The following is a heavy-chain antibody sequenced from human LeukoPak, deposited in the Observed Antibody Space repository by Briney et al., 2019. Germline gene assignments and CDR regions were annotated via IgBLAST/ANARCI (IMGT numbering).Heavy chain of an antibody. CDR2: IYSGGTT. CDR3: ARDRYCGSGGCPMDV. CDR1: GFTVSSNY. J-gene: IGHJ6*03. D-gene: IGHD2-15*01. Sequence: GGSLRLSCTASGFTVSSNYMSWVRQAPGKGLEWVSVIYSGGTTYYADSVKGRFTISRDNSENTLYLQMNSLRAEDTAVYYCARDRYCGSGGCPMDVWGKGTTVTISS. V-gene: IGHV3-53*01.